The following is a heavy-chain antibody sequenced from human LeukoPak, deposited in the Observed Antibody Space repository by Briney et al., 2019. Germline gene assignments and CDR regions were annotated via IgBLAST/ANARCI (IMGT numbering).Heavy chain of an antibody. CDR1: GGSISSYY. V-gene: IGHV4-59*01. CDR3: ARDVSPEEINSGYDYWFDP. D-gene: IGHD5-12*01. J-gene: IGHJ5*02. CDR2: IYYSGSA. Sequence: SETLSLTCTVSGGSISSYYWSWIRQPPGKGLEWIGYIYYSGSANYNPSLKSRVTISVDKSKNQFSLKLSSVTAADTAVYYCARDVSPEEINSGYDYWFDPWGQGTLVTVSS.